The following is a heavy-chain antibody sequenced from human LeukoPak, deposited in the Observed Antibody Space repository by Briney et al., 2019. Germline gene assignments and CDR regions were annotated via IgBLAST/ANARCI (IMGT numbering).Heavy chain of an antibody. CDR2: NDPNSGGT. CDR1: GYTFTVNH. D-gene: IGHD3-16*02. CDR3: AREADIVSFDL. Sequence: ASVKVSCKASGYTFTVNHVHWVRQAPGQGLEGMGWNDPNSGGTKYAQKFQDRVAMTSDTSISTAYMELSGLRSDDTAVYFCAREADIVSFDLWGRGTLVTVSS. J-gene: IGHJ2*01. V-gene: IGHV1-2*02.